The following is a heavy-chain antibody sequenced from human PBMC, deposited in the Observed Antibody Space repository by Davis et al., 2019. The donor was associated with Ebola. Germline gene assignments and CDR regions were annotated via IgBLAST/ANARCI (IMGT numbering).Heavy chain of an antibody. J-gene: IGHJ6*02. D-gene: IGHD2-2*01. CDR1: GGSIISSSSY. V-gene: IGHV4-39*07. Sequence: MPSETLSLTCTVSGGSIISSSSYWGWIRQPPRKGLEWIGSIYYSGITYYNPSLKSRVTISVDTSKNQFSLKLSSVTAADTAVYYCARDRIVLVSAALYYYYGMDVWGQGTTVTVSS. CDR3: ARDRIVLVSAALYYYYGMDV. CDR2: IYYSGIT.